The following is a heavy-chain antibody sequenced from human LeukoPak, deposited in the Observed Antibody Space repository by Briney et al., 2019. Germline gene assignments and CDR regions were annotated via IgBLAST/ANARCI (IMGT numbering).Heavy chain of an antibody. CDR1: GFTFSSYW. CDR2: IKQDGSEK. D-gene: IGHD3-22*01. Sequence: SGGSLRLSCAASGFTFSSYWMSWVRQAPGKGLEWVANIKQDGSEKYYVDSVKGRFTISRDNAKNSLYLQMNSLRAEDTAVYYCARDTWYDYDSSGYWGQGTLVTVSS. CDR3: ARDTWYDYDSSGY. J-gene: IGHJ4*02. V-gene: IGHV3-7*01.